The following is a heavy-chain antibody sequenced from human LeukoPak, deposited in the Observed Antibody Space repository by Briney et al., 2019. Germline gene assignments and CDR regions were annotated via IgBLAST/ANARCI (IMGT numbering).Heavy chain of an antibody. CDR3: ATLKGVVPAARKVRNWFDP. CDR1: GGSFSGYY. J-gene: IGHJ5*02. CDR2: IKHRGRT. D-gene: IGHD2-2*01. V-gene: IGHV4-34*01. Sequence: SETLYLTCAVYGGSFSGYYWSWIRQPPGKGLEWIGEIKHRGRTNYNPSLKSRVTISVDTSKNQFSLKLSSVTAADTAVYYCATLKGVVPAARKVRNWFDPWGQGTLVTVSS.